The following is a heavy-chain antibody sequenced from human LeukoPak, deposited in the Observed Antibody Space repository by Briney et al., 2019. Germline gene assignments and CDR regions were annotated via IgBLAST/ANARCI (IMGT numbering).Heavy chain of an antibody. D-gene: IGHD3-22*01. CDR1: GVSISDSSYF. J-gene: IGHJ5*02. CDR3: AREYYFDSSVYYTT. Sequence: SQTLSLTCTVSGVSISDSSYFWSWIRQPAGKGLEWIGRMDISGSTNYNPSLQSRVTSSLDTSKTQFSLKLSSVTAADTAVYYCAREYYFDSSVYYTTWGQGTLVTVSS. V-gene: IGHV4-61*02. CDR2: MDISGST.